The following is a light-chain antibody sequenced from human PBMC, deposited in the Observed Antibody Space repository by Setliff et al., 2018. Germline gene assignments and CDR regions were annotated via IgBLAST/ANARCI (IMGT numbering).Light chain of an antibody. J-gene: IGLJ1*01. CDR3: SSYTSSGTDV. CDR1: SSDIGGYNY. CDR2: EVS. V-gene: IGLV2-14*01. Sequence: HSVLTQPASVSGSPGQSITISCTGTSSDIGGYNYVSWYQQHPGKAPKFMIYEVSNRPSGVSNRFSGSKSGNTASLTISGLQAEDEADYYCSSYTSSGTDVFGSGTKGTVL.